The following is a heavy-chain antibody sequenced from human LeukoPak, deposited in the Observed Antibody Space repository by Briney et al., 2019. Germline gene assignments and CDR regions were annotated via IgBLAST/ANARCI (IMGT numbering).Heavy chain of an antibody. Sequence: GGSLRLSCTASGFTFSTHSMTWVRQAPGKGLEWLSIISSSGNDIYYADSVKGRFTVSRDNAKNSLYLQMNSLRADDTAVYYCARVPTEPRRADYWGQGTLVTVSS. CDR3: ARVPTEPRRADY. CDR1: GFTFSTHS. V-gene: IGHV3-48*01. J-gene: IGHJ4*02. D-gene: IGHD2-2*01. CDR2: ISSSGNDI.